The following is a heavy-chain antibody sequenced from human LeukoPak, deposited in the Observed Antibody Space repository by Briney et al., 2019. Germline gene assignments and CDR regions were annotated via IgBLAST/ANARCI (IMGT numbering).Heavy chain of an antibody. CDR2: IYTSGST. V-gene: IGHV4-4*09. CDR1: GGSISTYY. Sequence: SETLSLTCTVSGGSISTYYWSWIRQPPGKGLEWIGYIYTSGSTNYNPSLKSRVTISVDTSKNQFSLKLSSVTAADTAVYYCARHRGGFNFGYMDVWVRGTTVTVSS. J-gene: IGHJ6*03. CDR3: ARHRGGFNFGYMDV. D-gene: IGHD5-24*01.